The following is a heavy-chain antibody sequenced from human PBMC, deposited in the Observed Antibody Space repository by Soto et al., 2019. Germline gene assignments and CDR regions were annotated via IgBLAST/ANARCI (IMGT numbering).Heavy chain of an antibody. CDR3: ARIRSDCSSYYLDY. CDR2: TIPNFGTA. Sequence: QVQLVQSGAEVKKPGSSVKVSCKASGGTFSSYGISWVRQAPGQGLEWMGGTIPNFGTAHDALKFQGRVTISADESTSTAYMELSSLRYEDTAVYYCARIRSDCSSYYLDYWGQGTPVTVSS. D-gene: IGHD2-15*01. V-gene: IGHV1-69*12. CDR1: GGTFSSYG. J-gene: IGHJ4*02.